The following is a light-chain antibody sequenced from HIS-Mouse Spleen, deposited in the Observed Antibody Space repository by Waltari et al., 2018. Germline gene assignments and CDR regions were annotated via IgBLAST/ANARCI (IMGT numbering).Light chain of an antibody. J-gene: IGLJ2*01. Sequence: SYELTQPPSVSVSPGQTASITCSGDKLGDKYACWYQQKPGQSPVLVIYQDSKRPSGVPWRFSGATSGNTATLTISGTQAMDEADYYCQAWDSSYSVFGGGTKLTVL. CDR3: QAWDSSYSV. CDR2: QDS. CDR1: KLGDKY. V-gene: IGLV3-1*01.